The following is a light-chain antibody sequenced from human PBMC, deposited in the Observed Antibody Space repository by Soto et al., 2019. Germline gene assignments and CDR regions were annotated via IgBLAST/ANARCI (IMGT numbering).Light chain of an antibody. CDR1: MSDVGGYNY. Sequence: ALTQPACVSGSPGQSSTISCTGTMSDVGGYNYVSWYQQHPGKAPKLMIYEVSNRPSGVSNRFSGSKSGNTASLTISGLQAEDEADYYCRSYTSSSTYVFGTGTKVTVL. J-gene: IGLJ1*01. CDR2: EVS. CDR3: RSYTSSSTYV. V-gene: IGLV2-14*01.